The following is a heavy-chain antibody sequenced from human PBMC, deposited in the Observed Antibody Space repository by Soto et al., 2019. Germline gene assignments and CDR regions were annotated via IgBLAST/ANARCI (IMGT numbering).Heavy chain of an antibody. J-gene: IGHJ4*02. Sequence: QVQLVESGGGVVQPGRSLRLSCAASGFTFSSYGMHWVRQAPGKGLEWVAVIWYDGSNKYYADSVKGRFTISRDNSKNTLYLPMNSLRAEDTAVYYCAGDDGAPRAVNFDYWGQGTLVTGSS. CDR1: GFTFSSYG. CDR3: AGDDGAPRAVNFDY. CDR2: IWYDGSNK. D-gene: IGHD3-10*01. V-gene: IGHV3-33*01.